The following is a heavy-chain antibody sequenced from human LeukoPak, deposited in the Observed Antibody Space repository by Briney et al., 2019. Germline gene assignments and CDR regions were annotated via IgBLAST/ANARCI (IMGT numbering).Heavy chain of an antibody. CDR1: GYPLPSFG. D-gene: IGHD1-26*01. J-gene: IGHJ4*02. CDR2: ISAYNGNT. CDR3: ARVIVGATHFDY. Sequence: ASLKASCKAFGYPLPSFGISWGHQPPDQGLNWMGWISAYNGNTNYAQKLQGRVTMTTDTSTSTAYMELRSLRSDDTAVYYCARVIVGATHFDYWGQGTLVTVSS. V-gene: IGHV1-18*01.